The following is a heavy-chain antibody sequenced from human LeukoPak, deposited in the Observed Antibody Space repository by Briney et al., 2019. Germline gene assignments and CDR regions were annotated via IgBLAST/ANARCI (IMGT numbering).Heavy chain of an antibody. Sequence: SETLSLTCTVSGGSISSSSYYWGWIRQPPGKGLEWIGSIYYSGSTYYNPSLKSRVTISVDTSKNQFSLKLSSVTAADTAVYYCARASDSSGDRPFDYWGQGTLVTVSS. D-gene: IGHD3-22*01. J-gene: IGHJ4*02. CDR1: GGSISSSSYY. V-gene: IGHV4-39*07. CDR3: ARASDSSGDRPFDY. CDR2: IYYSGST.